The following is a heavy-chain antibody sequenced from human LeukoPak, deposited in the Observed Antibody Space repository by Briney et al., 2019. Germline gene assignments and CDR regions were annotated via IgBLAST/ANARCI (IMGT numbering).Heavy chain of an antibody. J-gene: IGHJ4*02. CDR3: ATLSDPQGGGY. CDR2: IYHSGST. V-gene: IGHV4-4*02. D-gene: IGHD3-16*01. CDR1: GDSISSSNW. Sequence: SETLSLTCAVSGDSISSSNWWSWVRQPPGKGLEWIGEIYHSGSTNYNPSLKSRVTISVDKSKNQFSLKLSSVTAADTAVYYCATLSDPQGGGYWGQGTLVTVSS.